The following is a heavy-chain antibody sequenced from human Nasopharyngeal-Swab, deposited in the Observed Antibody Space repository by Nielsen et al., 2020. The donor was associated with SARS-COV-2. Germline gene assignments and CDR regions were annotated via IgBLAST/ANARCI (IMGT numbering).Heavy chain of an antibody. CDR3: ARSKISPSSYYDSSGYYGSYGMDV. CDR2: ISFSSSYI. Sequence: GESLKISCAASGFIFISYNMNWVRQAPAKGLEWVSSISFSSSYIYYADSVKGRFTLSRDNAKKSLYLQMNSLRAEDSAVYYCARSKISPSSYYDSSGYYGSYGMDVWGQGTTVTVSS. J-gene: IGHJ6*02. D-gene: IGHD3-22*01. CDR1: GFIFISYN. V-gene: IGHV3-21*01.